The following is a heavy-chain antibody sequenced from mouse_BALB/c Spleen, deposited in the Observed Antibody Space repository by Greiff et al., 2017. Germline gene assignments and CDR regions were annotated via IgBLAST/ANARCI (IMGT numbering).Heavy chain of an antibody. V-gene: IGHV1-5*01. Sequence: VQLQQSGTVLARPGASVKMSCKASGYTFTSYWMHWVKQRPGQGLEWIGAIYPGNSDTSYNQKFKGKAKLTAVTSTSTAYMELSSLTNEDSAVYYCTRRIYYDYEDYAMDYWGQGTSVTVSS. CDR3: TRRIYYDYEDYAMDY. J-gene: IGHJ4*01. CDR1: GYTFTSYW. CDR2: IYPGNSDT. D-gene: IGHD2-4*01.